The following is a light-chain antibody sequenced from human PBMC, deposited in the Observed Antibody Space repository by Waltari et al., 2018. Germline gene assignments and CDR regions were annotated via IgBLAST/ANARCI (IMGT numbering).Light chain of an antibody. Sequence: QSALTQPASVSGSPGQSITISCTGTTSDVGAYNYVSWYQQHPGKAPKLMIYDVSNRHSGVSNRFSGSKSGNTASLIISGLQAEDEADYYCSSYTSSSLYVFGRGTKVTVL. CDR2: DVS. J-gene: IGLJ1*01. CDR3: SSYTSSSLYV. V-gene: IGLV2-14*03. CDR1: TSDVGAYNY.